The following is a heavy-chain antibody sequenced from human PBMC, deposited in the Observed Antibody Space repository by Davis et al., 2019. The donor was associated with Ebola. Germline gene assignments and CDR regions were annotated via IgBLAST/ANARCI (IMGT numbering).Heavy chain of an antibody. CDR1: GYTFTSYG. CDR2: INAGNGNT. D-gene: IGHD6-13*01. J-gene: IGHJ6*02. CDR3: ARGSLSSSWYNYYGMDV. V-gene: IGHV1-3*01. Sequence: ASVKVSCKASGYTFTSYGISWVRQAPGQGLEWMGWINAGNGNTKYSQKFQGRVTITRDTSASTAYMELSSLRSEDTAVYYCARGSLSSSWYNYYGMDVWGQGTTVTVSS.